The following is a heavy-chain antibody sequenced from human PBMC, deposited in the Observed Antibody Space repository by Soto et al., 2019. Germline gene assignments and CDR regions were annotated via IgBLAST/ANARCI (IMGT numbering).Heavy chain of an antibody. V-gene: IGHV4-30-4*01. CDR3: ARDSYDSSGSSGYSFDY. J-gene: IGHJ4*02. CDR1: GGSISSGDYY. Sequence: SETLSLTCTVSGGSISSGDYYWNWIRQPPGKGLEWIGYIYYSGSTYYNPSLKSRVTISVDTSKNQFSLKLSSVTAADTAVYYCARDSYDSSGSSGYSFDYWGQGTLVTVSA. CDR2: IYYSGST. D-gene: IGHD3-22*01.